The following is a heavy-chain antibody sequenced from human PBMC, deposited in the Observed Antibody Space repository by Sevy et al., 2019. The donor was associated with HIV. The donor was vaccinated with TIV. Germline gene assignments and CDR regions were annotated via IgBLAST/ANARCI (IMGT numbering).Heavy chain of an antibody. D-gene: IGHD3-3*01. CDR3: PLTPILRIPGSLDLYFVC. J-gene: IGHJ4*02. Sequence: KISCKASGGTFSSYALSWVRQAPGQGLEWMGGIIPIFGTTNFAQKFQGRVTITADESRTTAYMELSSLNSADTVVYYCPLTPILRIPGSLDLYFVCWALGPLVSVPS. V-gene: IGHV1-69*01. CDR2: IIPIFGTT. CDR1: GGTFSSYA.